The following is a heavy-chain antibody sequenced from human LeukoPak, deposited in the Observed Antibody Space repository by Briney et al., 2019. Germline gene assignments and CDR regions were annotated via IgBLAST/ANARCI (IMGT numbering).Heavy chain of an antibody. V-gene: IGHV4-59*01. CDR3: ARDGSRYSYGFNWFDP. CDR2: IYYSGST. CDR1: GGSISSYY. Sequence: SETLSLTCTVSGGSISSYYWSWIRQPPGKGLEWIGDIYYSGSTNYNPSLKSRVTISLDTSKNQFSLRLSSVTAADTAVHYCARDGSRYSYGFNWFDPWGQGTLVTVSS. D-gene: IGHD5-18*01. J-gene: IGHJ5*02.